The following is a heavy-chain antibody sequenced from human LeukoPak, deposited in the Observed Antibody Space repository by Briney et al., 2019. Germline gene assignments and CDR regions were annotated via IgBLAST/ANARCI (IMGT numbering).Heavy chain of an antibody. V-gene: IGHV3-23*01. J-gene: IGHJ6*03. CDR3: ANGNRCTSPNCLGYYYFYMDV. D-gene: IGHD2-8*01. Sequence: PGGSLRLSCAASGFTFSNYAMNWVRQAPGRGLEWVSGFSGSGGTTYYEDSVKGRFTISRDNSKNTLYLQMNSLRVEDTAVYYCANGNRCTSPNCLGYYYFYMDVWGKGTTVTVSS. CDR2: FSGSGGTT. CDR1: GFTFSNYA.